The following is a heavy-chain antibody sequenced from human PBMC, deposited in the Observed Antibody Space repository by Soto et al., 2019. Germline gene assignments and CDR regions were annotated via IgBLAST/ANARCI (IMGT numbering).Heavy chain of an antibody. V-gene: IGHV1-18*01. Sequence: QVQLVQSGGEVKKPGASVKVSCKASGYTFTSYGISWVRQAPGQGLEWMGWISTYNDNTNYAQKHQGRVTKTIDTSRSTAYMEQRSLRSVDRAVYYCATVWSNGYLPYYFDYWGQGSLVTVSS. CDR1: GYTFTSYG. CDR3: ATVWSNGYLPYYFDY. J-gene: IGHJ4*02. CDR2: ISTYNDNT. D-gene: IGHD3-22*01.